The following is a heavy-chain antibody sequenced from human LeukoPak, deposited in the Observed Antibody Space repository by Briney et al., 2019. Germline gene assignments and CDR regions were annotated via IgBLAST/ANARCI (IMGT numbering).Heavy chain of an antibody. CDR3: ARGMSDFWSGYFADYYYYGMDV. V-gene: IGHV3-21*01. Sequence: KPGGSLRLSCAASGFTFSSYTMNWVRQAPGKGLEWVSPIIKSSSYIYYADSVKGRFTISRDNAKNSLYLQMNSLRAEDTAVYYCARGMSDFWSGYFADYYYYGMDVWGQGTTVAVSS. CDR1: GFTFSSYT. J-gene: IGHJ6*02. CDR2: IIKSSSYI. D-gene: IGHD3-3*01.